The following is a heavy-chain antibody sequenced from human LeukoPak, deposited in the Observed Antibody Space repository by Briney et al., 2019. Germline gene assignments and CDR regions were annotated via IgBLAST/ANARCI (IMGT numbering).Heavy chain of an antibody. J-gene: IGHJ4*02. CDR1: GDSISSSSYY. D-gene: IGHD4/OR15-4a*01. Sequence: PSETLSLTCTVSGDSISSSSYYWVWLRQPPGKGLEWIATIHYTGSTYYNPSLKSRVTISVDTSKNQFSLKLSSVTAADTAMYYCARYWGPYGGAYFDYWGQGTLVTVSS. V-gene: IGHV4-39*01. CDR3: ARYWGPYGGAYFDY. CDR2: IHYTGST.